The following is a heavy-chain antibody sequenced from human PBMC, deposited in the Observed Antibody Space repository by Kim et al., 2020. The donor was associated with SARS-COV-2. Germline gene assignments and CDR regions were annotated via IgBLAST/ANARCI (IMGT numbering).Heavy chain of an antibody. D-gene: IGHD3-10*01. CDR3: ATLPRGYYGSGKSLDV. Sequence: SVKGRVTISRDNGKNTLYLQMNSRTAEDTAVYYCATLPRGYYGSGKSLDVWGQGTTVTVSS. J-gene: IGHJ6*02. V-gene: IGHV3-74*01.